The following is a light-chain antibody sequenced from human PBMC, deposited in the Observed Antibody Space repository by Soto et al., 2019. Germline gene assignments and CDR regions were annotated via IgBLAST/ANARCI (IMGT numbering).Light chain of an antibody. CDR3: QQYNTYSSLT. Sequence: DIQMTQSPSTLSASVGDRVTITCRASQGISSWLAWYQQKLGRAPRLLIYDASSLESGVPSRFSGSGYGTEFTLTISSLQPDDFATYYCQQYNTYSSLTVGGGTKVDSK. CDR1: QGISSW. CDR2: DAS. V-gene: IGKV1-5*01. J-gene: IGKJ4*01.